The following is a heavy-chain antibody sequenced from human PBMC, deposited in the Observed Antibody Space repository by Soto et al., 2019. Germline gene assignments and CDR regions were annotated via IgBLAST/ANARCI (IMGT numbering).Heavy chain of an antibody. CDR3: AKVLNRKDYYYYGMDV. Sequence: SLRLSCAASGFTFSSYGMHWVRQAPGKGLEWVAVISYDGSNKYYADSVKGRFTISRDNSKNTLYLQMNSLRAEDTAVYYCAKVLNRKDYYYYGMDVCGQGPTVTVYS. CDR1: GFTFSSYG. V-gene: IGHV3-30*18. CDR2: ISYDGSNK. J-gene: IGHJ6*02.